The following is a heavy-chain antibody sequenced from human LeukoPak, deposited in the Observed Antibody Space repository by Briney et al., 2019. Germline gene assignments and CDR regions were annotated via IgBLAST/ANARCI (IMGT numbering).Heavy chain of an antibody. V-gene: IGHV1-2*02. CDR2: INPNSGGT. J-gene: IGHJ6*03. CDR1: GYTFTGYY. CDR3: ARDGRYCSGGSCYGYYYYMDV. Sequence: ASVKVSCKASGYTFTGYYMHWVRQAPGQGLEWMGWINPNSGGTNYAQKFQGRVTMTRDTSISTAYMELSRLRSDDTAVYYCARDGRYCSGGSCYGYYYYMDVWGKGTTVTVSS. D-gene: IGHD2-15*01.